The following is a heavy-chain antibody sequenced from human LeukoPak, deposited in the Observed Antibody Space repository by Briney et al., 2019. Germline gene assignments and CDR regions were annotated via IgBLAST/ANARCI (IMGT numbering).Heavy chain of an antibody. CDR1: GFTFSSYA. Sequence: GGSLRLSCAASGFTFSSYAMSWVRQAPGKGLEWVSAISGSGGSTYYADSVKGRFTISRDNSKNTLYLQTNSLRAEDTAVYYCAKVSYDSSGYWTGAFDIWGQGTMVTVSS. CDR3: AKVSYDSSGYWTGAFDI. J-gene: IGHJ3*02. V-gene: IGHV3-23*01. CDR2: ISGSGGST. D-gene: IGHD3-22*01.